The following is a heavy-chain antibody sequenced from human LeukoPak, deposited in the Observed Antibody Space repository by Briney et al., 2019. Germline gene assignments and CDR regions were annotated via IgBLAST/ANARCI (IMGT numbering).Heavy chain of an antibody. Sequence: GGSLRLSCAASGFTFSAYEMNWVRQAPGKGLEWVSYISSSDSTIYYADSVKGRFTISRDNAKDSVYLQMNSLRAEDSATYYCVREGFYFFDFWGQGTLVTVSS. CDR3: VREGFYFFDF. V-gene: IGHV3-48*03. CDR1: GFTFSAYE. CDR2: ISSSDSTI. J-gene: IGHJ4*01.